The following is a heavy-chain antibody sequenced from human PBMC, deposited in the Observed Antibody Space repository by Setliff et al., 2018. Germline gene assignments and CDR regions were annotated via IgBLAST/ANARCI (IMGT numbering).Heavy chain of an antibody. CDR2: FYYNTGAT. J-gene: IGHJ4*02. V-gene: IGHV4-59*05. Sequence: SETLSLTCKVSGASVSSLYWNWIRQPPGEGLEWIGSFYYNTGATYYNPSLEGRGTISVDTSKNQFSLKLSSVTAADTAFYYCARHPDGRIVPFDYWGQGILVTVSS. D-gene: IGHD1-26*01. CDR3: ARHPDGRIVPFDY. CDR1: GASVSSLY.